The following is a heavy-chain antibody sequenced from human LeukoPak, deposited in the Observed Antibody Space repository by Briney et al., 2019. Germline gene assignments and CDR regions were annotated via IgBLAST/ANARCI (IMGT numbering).Heavy chain of an antibody. Sequence: GGSLRLSCAASAFIFSSYGMHGVGQARGKGLEWVAYIQYDGRNKQYADSVKGRLSIYRESSKKELYLQMNTLRAEDTSVYYCAKDRCSNGIGCYYYYMDPWGKGPTVTIS. CDR3: AKDRCSNGIGCYYYYMDP. V-gene: IGHV3-30*02. CDR1: AFIFSSYG. CDR2: IQYDGRNK. J-gene: IGHJ6*03. D-gene: IGHD2-8*01.